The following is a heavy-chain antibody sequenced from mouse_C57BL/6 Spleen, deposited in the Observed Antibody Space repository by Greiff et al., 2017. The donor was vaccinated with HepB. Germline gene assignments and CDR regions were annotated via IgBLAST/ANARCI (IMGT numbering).Heavy chain of an antibody. D-gene: IGHD1-1*01. Sequence: EVNVVESGGGLVKPGGSLKLSCAASGFTFSSYAMSWVRQTPEKRLEWVATISDGGSYTYYPDNVKGRFTISRDNAKNNLYLQMSHLKSEDTAMYYCATFTTVVATRAYWGQGTLVTVSA. CDR2: ISDGGSYT. CDR3: ATFTTVVATRAY. CDR1: GFTFSSYA. V-gene: IGHV5-4*03. J-gene: IGHJ3*01.